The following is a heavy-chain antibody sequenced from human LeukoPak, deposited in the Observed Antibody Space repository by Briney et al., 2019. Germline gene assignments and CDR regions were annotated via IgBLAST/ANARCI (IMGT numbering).Heavy chain of an antibody. V-gene: IGHV4-4*07. D-gene: IGHD3-9*01. Sequence: SETLSLTCTVSGGSISSYYWSWIRQPAGKGLEWIGRIYTSGSTNYNPPLKSRVTMSVDTSKNQFSLKLSSVTAADTAVYYCARDLGGVTGSRGYFDYWGQGTLVTVSS. J-gene: IGHJ4*02. CDR1: GGSISSYY. CDR3: ARDLGGVTGSRGYFDY. CDR2: IYTSGST.